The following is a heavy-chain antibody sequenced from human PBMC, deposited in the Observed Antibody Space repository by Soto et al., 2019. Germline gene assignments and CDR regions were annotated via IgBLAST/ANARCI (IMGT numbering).Heavy chain of an antibody. Sequence: QVQLVQSGAEVKKLGASVKVSCKAYGYTFTSYAMHWVRQAPEQRLEWMGWINAGNGNTKYSQKFQGRVTITRDTSASTAFMELSSLRSEDTAVYYCARGPGGPDGPGDYWGQGTLVTVSS. CDR2: INAGNGNT. D-gene: IGHD2-15*01. CDR1: GYTFTSYA. J-gene: IGHJ4*02. CDR3: ARGPGGPDGPGDY. V-gene: IGHV1-3*01.